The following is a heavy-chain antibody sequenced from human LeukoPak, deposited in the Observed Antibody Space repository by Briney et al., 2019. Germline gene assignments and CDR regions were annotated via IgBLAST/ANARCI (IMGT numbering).Heavy chain of an antibody. CDR1: GYSFTCYW. J-gene: IGHJ4*02. V-gene: IGHV5-51*01. Sequence: GESLKISCKGSGYSFTCYWIGWVRQMPGKGLEWMGIIYPGDSDTRYSPSFQGQVTISADKSISTAYLQWSSLKASDTAMYYCARRFYDILTGYYFDYWGQGTLVTVSS. CDR3: ARRFYDILTGYYFDY. D-gene: IGHD3-9*01. CDR2: IYPGDSDT.